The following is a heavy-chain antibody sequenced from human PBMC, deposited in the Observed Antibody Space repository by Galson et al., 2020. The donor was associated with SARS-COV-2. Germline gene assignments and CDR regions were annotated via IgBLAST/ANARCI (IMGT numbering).Heavy chain of an antibody. V-gene: IGHV3-30*12. CDR2: IYYDGSTK. CDR1: GFTFSNYG. CDR3: AREPVLASDYYYGMDV. J-gene: IGHJ6*02. D-gene: IGHD3-3*02. Sequence: GGSLRLSCTVSGFTFSNYGMHWVRQAPGKGLEWVALIYYDGSTKYYVDSVKGRFTISRDNSRNELYLQINSLRAEDTAVYYCAREPVLASDYYYGMDVWGQGTTVTVSS.